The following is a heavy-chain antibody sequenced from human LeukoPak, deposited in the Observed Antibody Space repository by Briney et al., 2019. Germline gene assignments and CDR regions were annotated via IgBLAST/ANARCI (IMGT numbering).Heavy chain of an antibody. CDR2: INPNSGGT. D-gene: IGHD3-10*01. CDR1: GYTFTGYY. V-gene: IGHV1-2*02. J-gene: IGHJ3*02. Sequence: ASVKVSCKASGYTFTGYYMHWVRQAPGQGLEWMGWINPNSGGTNYAQKFQGRVTMTRDTSISTAYMELSRLRSDDTAVYYCARDPNYYGSGSYYTYRAFDIWGQGTMVTVSS. CDR3: ARDPNYYGSGSYYTYRAFDI.